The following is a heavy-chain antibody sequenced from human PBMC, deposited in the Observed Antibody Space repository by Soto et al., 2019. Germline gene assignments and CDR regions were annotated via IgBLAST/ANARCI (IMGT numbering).Heavy chain of an antibody. CDR2: ITTKGDST. J-gene: IGHJ4*02. Sequence: EVQLVESGGGLVQPGESLRLSCAASGFTFSDYAMYWVRQAPGKGLESASAITTKGDSTYYADSVKGRFSISRDNSKNTFDLQMGCLRADDMAVYYCARKNSGTYPFDFWGQGTLVTVSS. D-gene: IGHD1-26*01. V-gene: IGHV3-64*07. CDR1: GFTFSDYA. CDR3: ARKNSGTYPFDF.